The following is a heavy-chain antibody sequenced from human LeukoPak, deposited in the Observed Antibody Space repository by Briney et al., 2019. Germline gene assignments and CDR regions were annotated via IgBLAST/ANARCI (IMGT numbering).Heavy chain of an antibody. V-gene: IGHV3-11*05. Sequence: PGGSLRLSCEASGFTFSDYYLGWIRQAPGKGLEWISYISGSSSHINYADSVKGRFTISRDNAKNTLYLQMNSLRAEDTAVYYCAKGQLWFGEFSYFDYWGQGTLVTVSS. CDR1: GFTFSDYY. D-gene: IGHD3-10*01. J-gene: IGHJ4*02. CDR2: ISGSSSHI. CDR3: AKGQLWFGEFSYFDY.